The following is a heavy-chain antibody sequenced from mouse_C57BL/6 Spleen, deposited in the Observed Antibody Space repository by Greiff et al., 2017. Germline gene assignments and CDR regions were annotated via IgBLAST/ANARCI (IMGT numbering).Heavy chain of an antibody. CDR3: ASECYYGLGAC. CDR2: IDPSDSET. V-gene: IGHV1-52*01. Sequence: QVQLQQPGAELVRPGSSVKLSCKASGYTFTSYWMHWVKQRPIQGLEWIGNIDPSDSETHYNQKFKDKATLTVDKSSSTAYMQLSSLTSEDSAVYYCASECYYGLGACWGQGTMVTVSS. CDR1: GYTFTSYW. J-gene: IGHJ3*01. D-gene: IGHD1-2*01.